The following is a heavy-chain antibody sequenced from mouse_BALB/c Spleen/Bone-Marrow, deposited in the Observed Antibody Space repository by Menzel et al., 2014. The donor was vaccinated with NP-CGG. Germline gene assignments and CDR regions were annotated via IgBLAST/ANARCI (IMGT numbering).Heavy chain of an antibody. CDR3: SRGVDPYCWFAY. Sequence: EVKLFESGGGVVQPGGSLKLSCAAALFTFSSYGMSWVRHTPDTRPELAANIISDSGSTYYSDSVKGRFTMSRDDAKSTVNLEMSSLKSEDTAMYYCSRGVDPYCWFAYWGQGTLVTVSA. V-gene: IGHV5-6-3*01. J-gene: IGHJ3*01. CDR1: LFTFSSYG. D-gene: IGHD1-1*01. CDR2: IISDSGST.